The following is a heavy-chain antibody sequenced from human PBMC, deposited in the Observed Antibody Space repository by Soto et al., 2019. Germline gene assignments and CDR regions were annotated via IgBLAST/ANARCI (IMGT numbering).Heavy chain of an antibody. Sequence: GESLKISCNGSGYSFTSYWISWVRQMPGKGLEWMGRIDPSDSYTNYSPSFQGHVTISADKSISTAYLQWSSLKASDTAMYYCARGAGSSSYGYYYYGMDVWGQGTTVTVSS. D-gene: IGHD6-6*01. V-gene: IGHV5-10-1*01. CDR2: IDPSDSYT. CDR1: GYSFTSYW. J-gene: IGHJ6*02. CDR3: ARGAGSSSYGYYYYGMDV.